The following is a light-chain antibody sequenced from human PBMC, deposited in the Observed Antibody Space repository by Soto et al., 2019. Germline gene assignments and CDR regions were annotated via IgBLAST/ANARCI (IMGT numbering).Light chain of an antibody. Sequence: VMTQSPATLALSPGERATLSCRASQSVSSKLVWYQQKPGQAPRFLIYDASNRATGIPARFSGGGSGTDFTLTISSLEPEDFAVYYCQQRSNWPITFGQGTRLEIK. J-gene: IGKJ5*01. CDR1: QSVSSK. CDR3: QQRSNWPIT. CDR2: DAS. V-gene: IGKV3-11*01.